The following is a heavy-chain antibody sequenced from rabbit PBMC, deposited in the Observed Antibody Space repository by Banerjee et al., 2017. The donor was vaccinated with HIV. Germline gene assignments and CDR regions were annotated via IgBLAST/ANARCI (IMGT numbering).Heavy chain of an antibody. Sequence: QEQLVESGGGMVQPGGSLKLTCTASGFSLSSYAMGWVRQAPGKGLEWIGIIYGGSGSTDYASWVNGRFTISSDNAQNTVDLQMNSLTAADTATYFCARGLVAGVLDLWGPGTLVTVS. V-gene: IGHV1S47*01. D-gene: IGHD3-3*01. CDR3: ARGLVAGVLDL. CDR1: GFSLSSYA. CDR2: IYGGSGST. J-gene: IGHJ6*01.